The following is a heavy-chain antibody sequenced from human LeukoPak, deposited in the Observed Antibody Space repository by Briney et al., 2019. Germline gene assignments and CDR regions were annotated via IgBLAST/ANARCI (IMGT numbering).Heavy chain of an antibody. CDR1: GFTFADYG. CDR3: ARDGHSSSWYGDY. Sequence: GRSLRLSCAASGFTFADYGMSWVRQAPGKGLEWVSGINWSGGSTGYADSVKGRFTISRDNAKNSLYLQMNSLRAEDTALYYCARDGHSSSWYGDYWGQGTLVTVSS. D-gene: IGHD6-13*01. V-gene: IGHV3-20*04. CDR2: INWSGGST. J-gene: IGHJ4*02.